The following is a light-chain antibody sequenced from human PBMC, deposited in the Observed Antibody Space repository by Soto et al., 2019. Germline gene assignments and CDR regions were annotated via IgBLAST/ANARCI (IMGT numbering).Light chain of an antibody. V-gene: IGKV3-20*01. Sequence: EIVLTQSPGTLSLSPGERATLSCRASQSVSISYLAWYHEKPGQAPRLLIYGASSRATGIPDRFSGSGSGTDFTLTISRLEPEDFPVYYCQHYGSLVLTFGGGTKVEIK. CDR1: QSVSISY. CDR3: QHYGSLVLT. J-gene: IGKJ4*01. CDR2: GAS.